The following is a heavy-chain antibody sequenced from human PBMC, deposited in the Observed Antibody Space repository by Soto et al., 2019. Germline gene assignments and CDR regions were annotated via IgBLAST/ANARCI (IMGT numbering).Heavy chain of an antibody. J-gene: IGHJ4*02. CDR3: ARDTHYHGSGNLDD. CDR1: GESFSGYF. D-gene: IGHD3-10*01. CDR2: ITRSGDT. V-gene: IGHV4-34*01. Sequence: SETLSLTCAVYGESFSGYFWTWIRQPPGEGLQWIGEITRSGDTNCEPSLKSRVTISADPSNNQFSLKLASVTAADTAIYYCARDTHYHGSGNLDDWGQGTLVTVSS.